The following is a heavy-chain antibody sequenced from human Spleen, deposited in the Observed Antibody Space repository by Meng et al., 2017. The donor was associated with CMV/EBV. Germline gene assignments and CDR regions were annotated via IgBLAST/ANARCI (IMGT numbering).Heavy chain of an antibody. D-gene: IGHD3-3*01. J-gene: IGHJ4*02. CDR2: IYYTGST. Sequence: SGGSVSSGSYYWSWIRQPPGKGLEWIGYIYYTGSTNYNPSLRSRVTMSVETSRNQFSLKLSSVTAADTAVYYCARSDFWSSYYCFDQWGQGTLVTVSS. CDR3: ARSDFWSSYYCFDQ. V-gene: IGHV4-61*01. CDR1: GGSVSSGSYY.